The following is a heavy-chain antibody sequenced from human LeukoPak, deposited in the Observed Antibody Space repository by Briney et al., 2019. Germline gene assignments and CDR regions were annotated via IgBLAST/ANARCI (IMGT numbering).Heavy chain of an antibody. V-gene: IGHV4-61*08. Sequence: PSQTLSLTCTVPGGSVSSGGFYWTWIRQPPGKGLEWIVYIYYSGSTNYIPSLRSRLTISVDTSKNQFSLKLSSVTAADTAVYYCAREDITGTASYFDYWGQGTLVTVSS. CDR2: IYYSGST. CDR1: GGSVSSGGFY. D-gene: IGHD1-7*01. CDR3: AREDITGTASYFDY. J-gene: IGHJ4*02.